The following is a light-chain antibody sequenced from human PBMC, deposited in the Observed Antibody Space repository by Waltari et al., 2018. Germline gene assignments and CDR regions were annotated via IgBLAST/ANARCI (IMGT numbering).Light chain of an antibody. CDR3: QQSFTIPVA. CDR1: QNIGNN. Sequence: DIQVTQSPSSLSASVGDRVSITCRASQNIGNNLNWYQQQPGRAPKLLIYDVSSLNSGVPSRFRVSSSGTEFTLTISSLQPEDFATYYCQQSFTIPVAFGGGTKVDI. CDR2: DVS. J-gene: IGKJ4*01. V-gene: IGKV1-39*01.